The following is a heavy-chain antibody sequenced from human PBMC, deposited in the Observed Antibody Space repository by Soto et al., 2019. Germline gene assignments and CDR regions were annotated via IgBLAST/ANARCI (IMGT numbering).Heavy chain of an antibody. V-gene: IGHV4-39*01. CDR3: ARQAPSVYYDFWSSSYGMDV. J-gene: IGHJ6*02. CDR2: IYYSGST. D-gene: IGHD3-3*01. CDR1: GGSISSSSYY. Sequence: QLQLQESGPGLVKPSETLSLTCTVSGGSISSSSYYWGWIRQPPGKGLEWIGSIYYSGSTYYNPSLRSRVTISVDTSKNQLSLKLSSVTAADTAVYYCARQAPSVYYDFWSSSYGMDVWGQGTTVTVSS.